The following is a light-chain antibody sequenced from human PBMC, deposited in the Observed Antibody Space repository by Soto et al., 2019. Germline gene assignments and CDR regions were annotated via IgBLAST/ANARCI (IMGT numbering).Light chain of an antibody. CDR1: GSDVGGYNY. Sequence: QSALTQPRSVSGSPGQSVTISCTGTGSDVGGYNYVSWYQQYPGKAPRLMIYDVTKRPSGVPDRFSCSKTGNTASLTISGLQAEDEADYFRCSYAGSYNVAFGGGTKVTVL. V-gene: IGLV2-11*01. CDR2: DVT. CDR3: CSYAGSYNVA. J-gene: IGLJ2*01.